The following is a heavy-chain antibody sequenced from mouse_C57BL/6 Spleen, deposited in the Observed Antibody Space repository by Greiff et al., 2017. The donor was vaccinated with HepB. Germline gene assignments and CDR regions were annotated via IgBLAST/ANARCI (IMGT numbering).Heavy chain of an antibody. D-gene: IGHD1-1*01. CDR2: INPSNGGT. J-gene: IGHJ4*01. CDR3: ARGGDTVVAPYYAMDY. CDR1: GYTFTSYW. Sequence: QVQLQQPGTELVKPGASVKLSCKASGYTFTSYWMHWVKQRPGQGLEWIGNINPSNGGTNYNEKFKSKATLTVDKSSSTAYMQLGSLTSEDSAVYYCARGGDTVVAPYYAMDYWGQGTSVTVSS. V-gene: IGHV1-53*01.